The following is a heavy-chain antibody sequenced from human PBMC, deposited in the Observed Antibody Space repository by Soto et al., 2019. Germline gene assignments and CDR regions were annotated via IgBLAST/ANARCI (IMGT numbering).Heavy chain of an antibody. CDR2: IFSDAER. J-gene: IGHJ4*02. CDR1: GFSLTTGRMG. V-gene: IGHV2-26*01. D-gene: IGHD5-18*01. CDR3: AHSSSGYSYVLPPYYFDY. Sequence: SGPTLVNPTETLTLTCNFSGFSLTTGRMGVSCIRQPPGNSLEWLAHIFSDAERSYSRSLQGRLTVSKVGYGSQVVLTMTNMDPVDSGTYFCAHSSSGYSYVLPPYYFDYWGQGTLVTVS.